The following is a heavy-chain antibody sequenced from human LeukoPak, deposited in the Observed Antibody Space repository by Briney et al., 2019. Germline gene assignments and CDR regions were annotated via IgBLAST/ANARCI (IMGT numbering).Heavy chain of an antibody. J-gene: IGHJ1*01. Sequence: KPGGSLRLSCAASGFTFSSYSMNWVRQAPGKGLERVSSISSSSSYIYYADSVKGRFTISRDNAKNSLYLQMNSLRAEDTAVYYCARDFYPRYCSGGSCYLEYFQHWGQGTLVTVSS. CDR1: GFTFSSYS. CDR2: ISSSSSYI. D-gene: IGHD2-15*01. V-gene: IGHV3-21*01. CDR3: ARDFYPRYCSGGSCYLEYFQH.